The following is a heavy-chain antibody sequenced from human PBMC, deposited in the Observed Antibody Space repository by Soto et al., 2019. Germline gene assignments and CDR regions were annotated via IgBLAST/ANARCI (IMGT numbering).Heavy chain of an antibody. CDR3: ARDRRPAAPYYYYGMDV. V-gene: IGHV3-64*01. CDR1: GFTFSSYA. CDR2: ISSNGGST. D-gene: IGHD6-6*01. J-gene: IGHJ6*02. Sequence: GGSLRLSCAASGFTFSSYAMHWVRQAPGKGLEYVSAISSNGGSTYYANSVKGRFTISRDNPKNTLYLQMGSLRAEDMAVYYCARDRRPAAPYYYYGMDVWGQGTTVTSP.